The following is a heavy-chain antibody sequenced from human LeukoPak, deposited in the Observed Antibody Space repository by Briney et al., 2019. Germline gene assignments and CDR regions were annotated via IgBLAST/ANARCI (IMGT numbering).Heavy chain of an antibody. CDR3: ASDYYDSSGYYGNLDAFDI. J-gene: IGHJ3*02. CDR2: INHSGST. D-gene: IGHD3-22*01. V-gene: IGHV4-4*02. CDR1: GVSITSTNW. Sequence: PSETLSLTCGVSGVSITSTNWWSWVRQPPGKGLEWIGEINHSGSTNYNPSLKSRVTISVDTSKNQFSLKLSSVTAADTAVYYCASDYYDSSGYYGNLDAFDIWGQGTMVTVSS.